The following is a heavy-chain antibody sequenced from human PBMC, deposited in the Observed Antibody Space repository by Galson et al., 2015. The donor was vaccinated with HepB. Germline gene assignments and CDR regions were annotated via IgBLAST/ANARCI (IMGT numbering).Heavy chain of an antibody. CDR3: ARAGRITIFGVVSPLDY. V-gene: IGHV1-69*13. CDR2: IIPIFGTA. Sequence: SVKVSCKASGGTFSSYAISWVRQAPGQGLEWMGGIIPIFGTANYAQKFQGRVTITADESTSTAYMELSSLRSEDTAVYYCARAGRITIFGVVSPLDYWGQGTLVTVSS. D-gene: IGHD3-3*01. J-gene: IGHJ4*02. CDR1: GGTFSSYA.